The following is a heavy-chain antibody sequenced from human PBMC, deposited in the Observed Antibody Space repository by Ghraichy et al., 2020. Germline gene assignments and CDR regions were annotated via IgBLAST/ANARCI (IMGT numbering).Heavy chain of an antibody. D-gene: IGHD6-6*01. CDR1: GYTFTSYG. CDR2: ISAYNGNT. Sequence: ASVKVSCKASGYTFTSYGISWVRQAPGQGLEWMGWISAYNGNTNYAQKLQGRVTMTTDTSTSTAYMELRSLRSDDTAVYYCARVAGYSSSSGAYYYGMDVWGQGTTVTVSS. CDR3: ARVAGYSSSSGAYYYGMDV. V-gene: IGHV1-18*04. J-gene: IGHJ6*02.